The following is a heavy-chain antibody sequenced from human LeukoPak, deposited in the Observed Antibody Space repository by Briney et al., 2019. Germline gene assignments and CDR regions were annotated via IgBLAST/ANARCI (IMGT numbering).Heavy chain of an antibody. V-gene: IGHV3-7*04. Sequence: GGSLRLSCATSGFTLSVHWMNWVRQAPGRGLEWVANIKHDGTEEYYVESVKGRFTVSRDNAKNSLYLQMNSLTAGDTAIYYCARDFYFDYWGPGTRVTVSS. CDR1: GFTLSVHW. CDR3: ARDFYFDY. CDR2: IKHDGTEE. J-gene: IGHJ4*02.